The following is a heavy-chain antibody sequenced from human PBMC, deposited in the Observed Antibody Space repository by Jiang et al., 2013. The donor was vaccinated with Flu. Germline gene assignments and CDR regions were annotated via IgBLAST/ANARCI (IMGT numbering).Heavy chain of an antibody. Sequence: GLVKPSETLSLSCTVSGGSISTYYWSWIRQPPGKGLEWIGYIYKSGRTNYNPSLKSRVTISVDTSKNQFSLKLSSVTAADTAVYYCARLGGGSYLVISGYFDYWGQGTLVTVSS. D-gene: IGHD1-26*01. V-gene: IGHV4-59*08. J-gene: IGHJ4*02. CDR1: GGSISTYY. CDR2: IYKSGRT. CDR3: ARLGGGSYLVISGYFDY.